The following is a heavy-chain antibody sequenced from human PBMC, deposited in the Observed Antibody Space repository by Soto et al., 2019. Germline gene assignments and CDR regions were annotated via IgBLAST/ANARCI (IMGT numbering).Heavy chain of an antibody. Sequence: SETLSLTCTVSGCSISSYYWSWIRQPPGKGLEWIGYIYYSGSTNYNPSLKSRVTISVDTSKNQFPLKLSSVTAADTAVYYCARGSGPYYCDSSGYYPTDYWGQGTLVTVSS. D-gene: IGHD3-22*01. CDR2: IYYSGST. V-gene: IGHV4-59*01. CDR1: GCSISSYY. CDR3: ARGSGPYYCDSSGYYPTDY. J-gene: IGHJ4*02.